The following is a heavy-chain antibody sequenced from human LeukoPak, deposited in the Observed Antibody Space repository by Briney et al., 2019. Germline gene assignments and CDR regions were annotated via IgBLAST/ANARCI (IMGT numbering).Heavy chain of an antibody. CDR3: ARGESLGSSWYGPFDY. V-gene: IGHV3-53*01. D-gene: IGHD6-13*01. J-gene: IGHJ4*02. Sequence: GGSLRLSCAASGFTFTTYAMSWVRQAPGKGLEWVSVIYSGGSTYYADSVKGRFTISRDNSKNTLYLQMNSLRAEDTAVYYCARGESLGSSWYGPFDYWGQGTLVTVSS. CDR1: GFTFTTYA. CDR2: IYSGGST.